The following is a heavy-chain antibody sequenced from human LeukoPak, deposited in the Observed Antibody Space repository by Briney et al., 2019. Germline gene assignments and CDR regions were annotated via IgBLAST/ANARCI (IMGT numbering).Heavy chain of an antibody. D-gene: IGHD5-24*01. J-gene: IGHJ6*02. Sequence: GGSLRLSCAASGFTFSIYTMYWVRKAPGKGLEWVAVISYDGSSKYYADSVKGRFTISRDNSKNTLYLQMNSLRAEDTAVYYCARASAPTICYHYGMDVWGQGTTVTVSS. CDR2: ISYDGSSK. V-gene: IGHV3-30-3*01. CDR1: GFTFSIYT. CDR3: ARASAPTICYHYGMDV.